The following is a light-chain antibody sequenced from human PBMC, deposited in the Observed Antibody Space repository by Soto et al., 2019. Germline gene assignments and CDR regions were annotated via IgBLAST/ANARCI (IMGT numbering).Light chain of an antibody. CDR3: QQRSNWL. Sequence: ENVLTQSPATLSLSPGERATLSCRASQSVSNYVAWYQQKPGQAPRLLIYDASNRATGTPARFSGSGSETDFTLTISSLEPEDFAVYYCQQRSNWLFGPGTKVDIK. CDR2: DAS. J-gene: IGKJ3*01. CDR1: QSVSNY. V-gene: IGKV3-11*01.